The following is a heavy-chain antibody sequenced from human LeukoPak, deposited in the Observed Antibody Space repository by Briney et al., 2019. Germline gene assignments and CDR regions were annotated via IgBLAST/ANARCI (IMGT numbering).Heavy chain of an antibody. CDR3: AKDKGVSSSDALDY. Sequence: GRSLRLSCAASGFTFDDYAMHWVRQAPGKGLEWVSGISWNRGSMGYADSVKGRFTISRDNAKNSLYLQMNSLRTEDTALYYCAKDKGVSSSDALDYWGQGTLVTVSS. CDR1: GFTFDDYA. J-gene: IGHJ4*02. V-gene: IGHV3-9*01. D-gene: IGHD6-13*01. CDR2: ISWNRGSM.